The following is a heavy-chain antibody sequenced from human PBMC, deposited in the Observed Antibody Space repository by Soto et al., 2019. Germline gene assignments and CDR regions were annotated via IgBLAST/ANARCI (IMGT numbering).Heavy chain of an antibody. V-gene: IGHV4-59*08. Sequence: QVQLQESGPGLVKPSETLSLTCTVSGGSISSYYWSWIRQPPGKGLEWIGYIYYSGSTNYNPSLKSRVTISVDTSKNQFSLKLSSVTAADTDVYYCARTPLRAYASGSSDLWGQGTLVTVSS. D-gene: IGHD3-10*01. CDR3: ARTPLRAYASGSSDL. CDR1: GGSISSYY. J-gene: IGHJ4*02. CDR2: IYYSGST.